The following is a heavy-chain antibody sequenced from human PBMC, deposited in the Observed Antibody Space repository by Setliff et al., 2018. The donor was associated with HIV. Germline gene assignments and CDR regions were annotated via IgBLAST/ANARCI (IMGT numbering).Heavy chain of an antibody. J-gene: IGHJ3*02. D-gene: IGHD3-16*01. CDR2: VTPDGGDK. CDR1: GFMFGVDW. CDR3: ARSFWGFVRNAASDI. Sequence: PGGSLRLSCAASGFMFGVDWMSWVRQTPGKGLEWVASVTPDGGDKYYANSMRGRFTISRDNGKNAVYLQMNSLTAEDTAVYYCARSFWGFVRNAASDIWGQGTMVTVSS. V-gene: IGHV3-7*01.